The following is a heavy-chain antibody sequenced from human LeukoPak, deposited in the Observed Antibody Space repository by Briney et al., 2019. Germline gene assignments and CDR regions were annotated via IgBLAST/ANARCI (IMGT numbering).Heavy chain of an antibody. CDR3: ASPYYDSWRD. D-gene: IGHD3-3*01. J-gene: IGHJ4*02. Sequence: PSETLSLTCTVSGGSISNFYWSWIRQPPGKGLEWIGYIYYSGSTNYNPSLKSRVTISVDKSTHQFSLKLSSVTAADTTGYYCASPYYDSWRDWGQGNLVTVSS. CDR2: IYYSGST. V-gene: IGHV4-59*01. CDR1: GGSISNFY.